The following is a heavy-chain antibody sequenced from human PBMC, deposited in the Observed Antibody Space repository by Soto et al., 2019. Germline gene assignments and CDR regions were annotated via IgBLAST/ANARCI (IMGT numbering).Heavy chain of an antibody. V-gene: IGHV1-69*12. CDR3: VRVVAIPGYPDH. Sequence: QVQLVQSGAEVRQPASSVKVSCKTSGGTFSSYAISWVRQAPGQGLEWMGGIVPIVGTTTYAQKFQGRVTITADEATNTPYMQLSRLRSDDTPVYYCVRVVAIPGYPDHWGQGTLVTVSS. CDR1: GGTFSSYA. D-gene: IGHD5-12*01. J-gene: IGHJ4*02. CDR2: IVPIVGTT.